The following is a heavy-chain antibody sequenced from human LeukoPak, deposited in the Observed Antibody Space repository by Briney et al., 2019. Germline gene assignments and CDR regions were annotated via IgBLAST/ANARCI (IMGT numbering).Heavy chain of an antibody. CDR2: ISYDGSNK. Sequence: PGGSLRLSCAASGFTFSSYGMHWVRQAPGKGLEWVAVISYDGSNKYYADSVKGRFTISRDNSKNTLYLQMNSLRAEDTAVYYCARDAPGSKGYYMDVWGKGTTVTVSS. J-gene: IGHJ6*03. D-gene: IGHD4-11*01. CDR1: GFTFSSYG. CDR3: ARDAPGSKGYYMDV. V-gene: IGHV3-30*03.